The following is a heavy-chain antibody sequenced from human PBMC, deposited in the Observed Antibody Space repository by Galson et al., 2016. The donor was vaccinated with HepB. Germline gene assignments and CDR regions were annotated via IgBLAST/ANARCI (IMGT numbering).Heavy chain of an antibody. D-gene: IGHD6-13*01. J-gene: IGHJ3*01. CDR3: LRGGAGPNAFDF. CDR2: IRSKHYGETT. CDR1: GFTFGDYT. Sequence: SLRLSCAGSGFTFGDYTISWFRQAPGKGLEWLGFIRSKHYGETTEYAASVRGRFSFSRDDSKAIAYLQMNSLKNEDTAVYYCLRGGAGPNAFDFSGQGTLVIVSS. V-gene: IGHV3-49*03.